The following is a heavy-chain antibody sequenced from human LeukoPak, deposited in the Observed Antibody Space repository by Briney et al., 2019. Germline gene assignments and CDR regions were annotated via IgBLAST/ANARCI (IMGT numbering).Heavy chain of an antibody. CDR1: GFTFNNYG. CDR3: AKDRETTASGTFDY. J-gene: IGHJ4*02. D-gene: IGHD6-13*01. V-gene: IGHV3-30*18. Sequence: PGRSLRLSCAASGFTFNNYGIHYVRQAPGKGLEWVAVISDDGRHKNYADSVKGRFTISRDNSNNTLCLQMNSLRVEDTGVYYCAKDRETTASGTFDYWGQGTLVTVSS. CDR2: ISDDGRHK.